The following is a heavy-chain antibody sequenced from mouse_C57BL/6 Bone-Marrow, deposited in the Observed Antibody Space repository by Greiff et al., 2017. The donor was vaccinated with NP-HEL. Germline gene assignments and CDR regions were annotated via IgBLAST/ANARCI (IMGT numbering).Heavy chain of an antibody. J-gene: IGHJ3*01. CDR2: IRNKANGYTT. Sequence: DVQLVESGGGLVQPGGSLSLSCAASGFTFTDYYMSWVRQPPGKALEWLGFIRNKANGYTTEYSASVKGRFTISRDNSQSILYLQMNALRAEDSATYYCARYTGKAWFAYWGQGTLVTVSA. V-gene: IGHV7-3*01. CDR1: GFTFTDYY. D-gene: IGHD1-3*01. CDR3: ARYTGKAWFAY.